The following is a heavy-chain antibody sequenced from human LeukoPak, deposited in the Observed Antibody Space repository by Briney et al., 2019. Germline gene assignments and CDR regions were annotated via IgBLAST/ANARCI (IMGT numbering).Heavy chain of an antibody. V-gene: IGHV3-74*01. Sequence: GGSLRLSCAASGFTFSSYGMHWLRLAPGKGLVWVSRISTDGGSTDYADSVRGRFTISRDNARNTLHLQMNRLRAEDTAVYYCARGNQGNWIENWGKGALVTVSS. J-gene: IGHJ4*02. D-gene: IGHD4-23*01. CDR2: ISTDGGST. CDR3: ARGNQGNWIEN. CDR1: GFTFSSYG.